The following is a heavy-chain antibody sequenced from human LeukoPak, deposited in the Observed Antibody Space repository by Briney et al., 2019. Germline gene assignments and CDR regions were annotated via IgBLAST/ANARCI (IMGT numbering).Heavy chain of an antibody. V-gene: IGHV4-34*01. CDR1: GVSFNDYY. CDR2: INHSGYT. J-gene: IGHJ4*02. Sequence: SETLSLTCAVSGVSFNDYYWSWVRQTPGKGLEWIGGINHSGYTNDSPSLKSRVTISIDTSRKQFSLNLRSATVADTGIYYCTRMTTGHDYWGQGTLVTVSS. CDR3: TRMTTGHDY. D-gene: IGHD4-17*01.